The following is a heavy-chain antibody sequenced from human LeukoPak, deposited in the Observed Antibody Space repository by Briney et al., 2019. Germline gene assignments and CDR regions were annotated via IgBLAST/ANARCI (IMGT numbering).Heavy chain of an antibody. CDR1: GFTFTNYW. D-gene: IGHD2-21*01. V-gene: IGHV3-7*01. J-gene: IGHJ4*02. CDR2: IKQYGSEK. Sequence: PGGSLRLSCAASGFTFTNYWMSWVRQAPGKGLEWVANIKQYGSEKYYVDSVKGRFTISRDNAKNSLYLQMNSLRVEDTAVYYCVREGYFVFDFWGQGALVTISS. CDR3: VREGYFVFDF.